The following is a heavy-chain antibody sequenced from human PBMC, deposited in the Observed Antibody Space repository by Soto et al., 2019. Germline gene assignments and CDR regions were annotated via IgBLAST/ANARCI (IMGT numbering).Heavy chain of an antibody. CDR2: ISWDGGST. CDR1: GFTFDDYT. V-gene: IGHV3-43*01. CDR3: AKGVTGTNRASYRLDY. D-gene: IGHD1-1*01. J-gene: IGHJ4*02. Sequence: GGSLRLSCAASGFTFDDYTMHWVRQAPGKGLEWVSLISWDGGSTYYADSVKGRFTISRDNSKNSLYLQMNSLRTEDTALYYCAKGVTGTNRASYRLDYWGQGTLVTVSS.